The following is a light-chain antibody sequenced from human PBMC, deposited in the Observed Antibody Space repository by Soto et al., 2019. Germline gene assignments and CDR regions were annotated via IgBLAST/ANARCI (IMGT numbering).Light chain of an antibody. V-gene: IGLV2-8*01. CDR3: SSYTTSTSFIL. Sequence: QSALTQPPSASGSPGQSVTISCTGPSSGVVGYNYVSWYQQHPGNAPQLLIYENFKRPSGVPDRFSGSKSDNTASLTVSGLQAEDEAYYYCSSYTTSTSFILFGGGTKLTVL. J-gene: IGLJ2*01. CDR1: SSGVVGYNY. CDR2: ENF.